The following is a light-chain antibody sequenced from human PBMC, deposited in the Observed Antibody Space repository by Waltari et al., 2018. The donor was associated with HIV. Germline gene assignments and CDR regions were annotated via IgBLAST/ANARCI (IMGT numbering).Light chain of an antibody. CDR3: QQYNNWPYT. CDR1: QSARNY. CDR2: DTP. J-gene: IGKJ2*01. V-gene: IGKV3-15*01. Sequence: EIVMTQSPATLSVSPGERATLSCRASQSARNYFAWYQQKPGQAPRLLIYDTPTRATGIPARFSGSGSGTEFSLTISSLQSEDFAIYYCQQYNNWPYTFGQGTKLEIK.